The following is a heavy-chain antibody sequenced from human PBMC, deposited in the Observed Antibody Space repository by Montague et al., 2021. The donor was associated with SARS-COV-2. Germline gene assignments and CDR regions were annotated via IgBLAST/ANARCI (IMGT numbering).Heavy chain of an antibody. CDR3: ARAYDSSGWLDY. Sequence: SVKVSCKASGYTFTSYDINWVRQTTGQGLEWMGWMNPNSGNTGCAQEFQGRVTMTRNTSISTAYMELTSLRSEDTALYYCARAYDSSGWLDYWGQGALVTVSS. CDR1: GYTFTSYD. CDR2: MNPNSGNT. J-gene: IGHJ4*02. V-gene: IGHV1-8*01. D-gene: IGHD3-22*01.